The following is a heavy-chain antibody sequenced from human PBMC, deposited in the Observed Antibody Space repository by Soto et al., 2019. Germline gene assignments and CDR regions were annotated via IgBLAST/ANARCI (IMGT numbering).Heavy chain of an antibody. CDR2: LGGADGGT. CDR3: AFGNLSYYFDY. Sequence: GGSLRLSCEVSGFNFRVNGVSWVRQAPGKGLEWVSTLGGADGGTYYADSVKGRFTISRDNSKNTLYLQMNSLRAEDTAVYHCAFGNLSYYFDYWGQGSPVTVSS. CDR1: GFNFRVNG. J-gene: IGHJ4*02. V-gene: IGHV3-23*01. D-gene: IGHD3-16*01.